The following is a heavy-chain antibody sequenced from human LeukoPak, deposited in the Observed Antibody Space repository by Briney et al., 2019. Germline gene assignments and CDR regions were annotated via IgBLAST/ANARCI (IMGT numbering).Heavy chain of an antibody. CDR3: ARTYCSGGRCYPGYFDY. V-gene: IGHV4-59*12. CDR1: GGSISSYD. CDR2: IYYGGST. Sequence: PSETLSLTCTVSGGSISSYDWSWIRQPPGKGLEWVGYIYYGGSTNYNPSLKSRVTISVDTSKNHFSLKLSSVTAADTALYYCARTYCSGGRCYPGYFDYWGQGTLVTVSS. D-gene: IGHD2-15*01. J-gene: IGHJ4*02.